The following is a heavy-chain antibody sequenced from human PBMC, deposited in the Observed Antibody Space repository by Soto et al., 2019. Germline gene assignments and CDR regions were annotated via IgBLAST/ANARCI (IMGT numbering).Heavy chain of an antibody. V-gene: IGHV1-18*01. CDR1: GYIFTTYS. CDR3: AREAFGVQASWFDP. Sequence: QIQLVQSGSEVRMPGASVKVSCKASGYIFTTYSITWVRQAPGQGLEWMGWVNASNGKTNYAQKFEDRVTMTTDTSTTTAYMELRSLRSDDTAVYYCAREAFGVQASWFDPWGQGTLVTVSS. J-gene: IGHJ5*02. CDR2: VNASNGKT. D-gene: IGHD3-10*01.